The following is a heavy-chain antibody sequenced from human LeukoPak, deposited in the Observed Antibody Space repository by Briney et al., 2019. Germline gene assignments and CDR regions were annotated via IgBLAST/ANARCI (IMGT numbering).Heavy chain of an antibody. J-gene: IGHJ4*02. D-gene: IGHD6-19*01. CDR2: IDPNSGGT. CDR1: GYTFTGYY. Sequence: GASVKVSCKASGYTFTGYYMHWVRQAPGQGLEWMGWIDPNSGGTNYAQKFQGRVTMTRDTSISTAYMELSRLRSDDTAVYYCARDKSGGSGWYSYFDYWGQGTLVTVSS. CDR3: ARDKSGGSGWYSYFDY. V-gene: IGHV1-2*02.